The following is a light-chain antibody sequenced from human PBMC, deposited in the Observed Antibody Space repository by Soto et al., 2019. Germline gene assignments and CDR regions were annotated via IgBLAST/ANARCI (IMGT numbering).Light chain of an antibody. CDR1: SSNIGTNT. J-gene: IGLJ2*01. Sequence: QSVLTQPPSASGTPGQRVTISCSGSSSNIGTNTVNCYQQLPGTAPKLLIYSNNQRPSGVPDRFSGSKSGTSASLAISGLQSEDEAHYYCAAWDDSLNGVVFGGGTKLTVL. V-gene: IGLV1-44*01. CDR2: SNN. CDR3: AAWDDSLNGVV.